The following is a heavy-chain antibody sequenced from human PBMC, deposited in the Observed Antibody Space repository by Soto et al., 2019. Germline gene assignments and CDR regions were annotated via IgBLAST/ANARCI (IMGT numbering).Heavy chain of an antibody. J-gene: IGHJ4*02. V-gene: IGHV4-30-4*01. Sequence: KPSETLSLTCTVSGGSISSGDYYWSWIRQPPGKGLEWIGYIYYSGSTYYNPSLKSRVTISVDTSKNQFSLKLSSVTAADTAVYYCARDEVTMVRGVIIKGDYWGQGTLVTVSS. CDR2: IYYSGST. CDR3: ARDEVTMVRGVIIKGDY. CDR1: GGSISSGDYY. D-gene: IGHD3-10*01.